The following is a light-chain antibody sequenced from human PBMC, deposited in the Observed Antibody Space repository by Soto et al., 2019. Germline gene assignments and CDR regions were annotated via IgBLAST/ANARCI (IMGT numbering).Light chain of an antibody. CDR2: DAS. CDR3: QQLNSYPLT. J-gene: IGKJ4*01. Sequence: IQLIQSPSSLSASVGDRVTLTCRASLGISSYLAWYQQKPGKAPKVLIYDASTLQSGVPSRFSGGGSGTDFTLTISSLQPEDFATYYCQQLNSYPLTFGGVTKVDIK. V-gene: IGKV1-9*01. CDR1: LGISSY.